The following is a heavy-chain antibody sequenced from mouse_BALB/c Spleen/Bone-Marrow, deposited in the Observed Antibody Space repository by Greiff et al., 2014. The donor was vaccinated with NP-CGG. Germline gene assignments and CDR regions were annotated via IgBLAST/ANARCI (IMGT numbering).Heavy chain of an antibody. J-gene: IGHJ3*01. V-gene: IGHV1-15*01. CDR1: GYTFTDYK. CDR3: TIVAY. CDR2: IDPETGGT. Sequence: QVTLKESGAELVRPGTSVTLSCKASGYTFTDYKMHWVKQTPVHGLEWIGLIDPETGGTAYNQKFKGKATLTADKSSSTAYMDLRSLTSEDSAVYYCTIVAYWGQGTLVAVSA.